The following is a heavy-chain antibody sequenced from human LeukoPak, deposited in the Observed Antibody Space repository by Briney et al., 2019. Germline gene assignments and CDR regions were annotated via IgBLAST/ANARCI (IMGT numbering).Heavy chain of an antibody. J-gene: IGHJ3*02. D-gene: IGHD3-22*01. Sequence: GGSLRPSCAASGFTFSTYAMSWVRQAPGKGLEWVSVISSGGTTYYADSVKGRFTISRDNPKNTLYLQMNSLRAEDTAVYYCARDSSYYDSSALDAFDIWGQGTMVTVSS. CDR2: ISSGGTT. V-gene: IGHV3-53*01. CDR3: ARDSSYYDSSALDAFDI. CDR1: GFTFSTYA.